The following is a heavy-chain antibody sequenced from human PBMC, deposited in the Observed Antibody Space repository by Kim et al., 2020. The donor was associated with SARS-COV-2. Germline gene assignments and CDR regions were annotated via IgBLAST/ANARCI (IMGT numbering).Heavy chain of an antibody. CDR1: GFTFSSYA. Sequence: GGSLRLSCAASGFTFSSYAMHWVRQAPGKGLEYVSAISSNGGSTYYADSVKGRFTISRDNPKNTLYLQMGSLRAEDMAVYYCARDSGSYYGVGISYDLDYWGQGTLVTVSS. D-gene: IGHD1-26*01. CDR2: ISSNGGST. J-gene: IGHJ4*02. CDR3: ARDSGSYYGVGISYDLDY. V-gene: IGHV3-64*02.